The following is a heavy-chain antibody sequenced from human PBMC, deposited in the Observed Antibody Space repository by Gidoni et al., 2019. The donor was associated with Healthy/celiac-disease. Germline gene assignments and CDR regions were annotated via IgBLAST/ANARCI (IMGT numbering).Heavy chain of an antibody. CDR2: IKSKTDGGTT. D-gene: IGHD6-13*01. V-gene: IGHV3-15*01. Sequence: EVQLVESGGGLVKPGGSLRLSCAASGFTFSNAWMSWVRQAPGKGLEWVGRIKSKTDGGTTDYAAPVKGRFTISRDDSKNTLYLQMNSLKTEDTAVYYCTTEGLAAADTYPLDYWGQGTLVTVSS. J-gene: IGHJ4*02. CDR3: TTEGLAAADTYPLDY. CDR1: GFTFSNAW.